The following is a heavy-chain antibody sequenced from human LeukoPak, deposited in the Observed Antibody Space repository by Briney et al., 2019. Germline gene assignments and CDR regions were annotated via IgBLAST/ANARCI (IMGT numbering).Heavy chain of an antibody. Sequence: PGGSLRLSCAASGFTFSDYYMSWIRQAPGKGLEWVSYISSSGSTIYYADSVKGRFTISRDNSKNTLYLQMNSLRAEDTAVYYCAKDFSLPKWELSNYFDYWGQGTLVTVSS. V-gene: IGHV3-11*01. D-gene: IGHD1-26*01. CDR1: GFTFSDYY. J-gene: IGHJ4*02. CDR3: AKDFSLPKWELSNYFDY. CDR2: ISSSGSTI.